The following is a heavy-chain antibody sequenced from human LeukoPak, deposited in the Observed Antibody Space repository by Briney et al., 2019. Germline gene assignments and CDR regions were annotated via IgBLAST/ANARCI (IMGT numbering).Heavy chain of an antibody. D-gene: IGHD3-10*01. J-gene: IGHJ4*02. CDR3: AGPGAGDLDY. CDR2: INHSGST. CDR1: GGSFGVYY. Sequence: PSESLSLTCAVYGGSFGVYYWSWIRQPPGKGLEWIGEINHSGSTNYNPSLKSRVTISVDMSKNQFSLKLSSVTAADTAVCYCAGPGAGDLDYWGQGTLVTVSS. V-gene: IGHV4-34*01.